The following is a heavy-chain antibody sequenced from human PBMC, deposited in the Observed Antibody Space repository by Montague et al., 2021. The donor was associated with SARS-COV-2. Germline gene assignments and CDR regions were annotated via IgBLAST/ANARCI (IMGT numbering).Heavy chain of an antibody. CDR2: IYYSGST. CDR1: GGSISSGGYH. J-gene: IGHJ3*02. D-gene: IGHD3-22*01. V-gene: IGHV4-31*03. Sequence: LSLPFPFSGGSISSGGYHWSWIRQHPGKGLEWIGYIYYSGSTYYNPSLKSRVTISVDTSKNQFSLKLSSVTAADTAVYYCARAGTITMIVVVIDAFDIWGQGTMVTVSS. CDR3: ARAGTITMIVVVIDAFDI.